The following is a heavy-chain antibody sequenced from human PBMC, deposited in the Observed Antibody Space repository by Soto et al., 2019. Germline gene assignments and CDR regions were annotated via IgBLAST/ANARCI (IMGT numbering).Heavy chain of an antibody. Sequence: SETLSLTCTVSGDSISRSYWSRIRQPAGKGLERIGRFSTTGSTDYNPSLKTRVTVSVGPSKNQFSLKLNSVTAADTAIYFCARGAYGSGSPPNWFDPWGQGTVVTVSS. D-gene: IGHD3-10*01. J-gene: IGHJ5*02. CDR1: GDSISRSY. CDR2: FSTTGST. CDR3: ARGAYGSGSPPNWFDP. V-gene: IGHV4-4*07.